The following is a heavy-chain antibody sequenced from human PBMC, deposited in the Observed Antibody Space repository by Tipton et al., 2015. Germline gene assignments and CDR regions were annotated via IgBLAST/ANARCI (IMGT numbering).Heavy chain of an antibody. CDR3: ASHYSTVTIPYYYYGMDV. D-gene: IGHD4-17*01. CDR2: IYSSGST. CDR1: GGSISSGDYY. V-gene: IGHV4-31*03. Sequence: TLSLTCTVSGGSISSGDYYWYWIRQHPGKGLEWIGYIYSSGSTYYNPSLRSRVTISEDTSKNQFSQKLSSVSAADTPVFYCASHYSTVTIPYYYYGMDVWGQGTTVTVSS. J-gene: IGHJ6*02.